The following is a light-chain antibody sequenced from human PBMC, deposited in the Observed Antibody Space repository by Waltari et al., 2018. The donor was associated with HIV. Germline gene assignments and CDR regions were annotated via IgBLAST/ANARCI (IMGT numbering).Light chain of an antibody. V-gene: IGLV1-51*02. CDR2: ENN. CDR3: GSSMTNVNMDV. J-gene: IGLJ2*01. CDR1: SSNIGNNY. Sequence: QSVLTQPPSVSAAPGQKVTISCSGSSSNIGNNYVSWYQQLPGTAPKLLIYENNKRPSGIPDRFSGSKSGTSATLGITGLQTGDEADYYCGSSMTNVNMDVFGGGTKLTVL.